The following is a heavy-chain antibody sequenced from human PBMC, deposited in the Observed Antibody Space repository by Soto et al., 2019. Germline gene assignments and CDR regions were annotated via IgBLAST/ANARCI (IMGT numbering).Heavy chain of an antibody. CDR3: ARVLYYYDSSGSYGY. CDR1: GFTFSSYS. Sequence: EVQLVESGGGLVKPGGSMRLSCAASGFTFSSYSMNWVRQAPGKGLEWVSSISSSSSDIYYADSVNGRFTISRDHAKNSLYLQLNSLRADDTAVYYCARVLYYYDSSGSYGYWGQGTLVTFSS. CDR2: ISSSSSDI. V-gene: IGHV3-21*01. D-gene: IGHD3-22*01. J-gene: IGHJ4*02.